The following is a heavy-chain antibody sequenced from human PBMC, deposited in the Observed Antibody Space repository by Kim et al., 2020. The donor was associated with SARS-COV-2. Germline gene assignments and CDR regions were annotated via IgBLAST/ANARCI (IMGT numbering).Heavy chain of an antibody. Sequence: SETLSLTCAVYGGSFSGYYWSWIRQPPGKGLEWIGEINHSGSTNYNPSLKSRVTISVDTSKNQFSLKLSSVTAADTAVYYCARGRTAMVKWNYGGYYYYGMDVWGQGTTVTVSS. CDR1: GGSFSGYY. D-gene: IGHD5-18*01. CDR2: INHSGST. CDR3: ARGRTAMVKWNYGGYYYYGMDV. J-gene: IGHJ6*02. V-gene: IGHV4-34*01.